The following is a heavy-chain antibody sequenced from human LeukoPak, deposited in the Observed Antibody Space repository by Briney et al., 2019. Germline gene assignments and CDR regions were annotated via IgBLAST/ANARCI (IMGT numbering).Heavy chain of an antibody. D-gene: IGHD3-22*01. V-gene: IGHV3-23*01. CDR2: ISGGGSST. J-gene: IGHJ4*02. CDR1: GFTFNTYA. Sequence: GGSLRLSCAASGFTFNTYAMSWVRQAPGKGLELVSAISGGGSSTYYADSVKGRFTISRDNSKNTLHLQTNSLRAEDTAVYYCAKGSYYDTSGYSDYWGQGTLVTVSS. CDR3: AKGSYYDTSGYSDY.